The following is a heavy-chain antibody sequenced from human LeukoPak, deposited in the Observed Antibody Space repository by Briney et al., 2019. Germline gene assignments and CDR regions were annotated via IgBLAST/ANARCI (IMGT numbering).Heavy chain of an antibody. J-gene: IGHJ3*01. V-gene: IGHV3-33*01. Sequence: LGGSLRLSCAASGFPFSIFGMHWVRQAPGKGLEWVAVVWHDDNQKYYADSVKGRFTISKDNSKNTVYLQMNSLRAEDTATYYCARDGSTYTINFYQALDVWGQGTMVTVSS. CDR1: GFPFSIFG. CDR3: ARDGSTYTINFYQALDV. CDR2: VWHDDNQK. D-gene: IGHD1-26*01.